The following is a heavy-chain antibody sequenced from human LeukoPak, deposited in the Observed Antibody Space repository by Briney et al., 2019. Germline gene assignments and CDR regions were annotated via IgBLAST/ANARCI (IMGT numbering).Heavy chain of an antibody. V-gene: IGHV3-30*18. CDR2: ISFDGNNI. D-gene: IGHD3/OR15-3a*01. J-gene: IGHJ4*02. Sequence: GGSLRLSCAGSGFTFNMYGMHWVRQAPGKGLEWMAVISFDGNNIYYADSVKGRFTISRDNSKNTLFLQMNSLRLEDTAVYYCAKDDGFSCYSYWGQGTLVTVSS. CDR3: AKDDGFSCYSY. CDR1: GFTFNMYG.